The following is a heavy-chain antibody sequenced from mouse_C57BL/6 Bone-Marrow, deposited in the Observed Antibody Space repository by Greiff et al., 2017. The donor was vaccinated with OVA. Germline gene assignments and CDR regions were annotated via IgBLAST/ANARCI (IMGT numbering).Heavy chain of an antibody. CDR2: ISSGSSTI. CDR1: GFTFRDYG. J-gene: IGHJ4*01. CDR3: ARPGIYYDYDDAMDY. Sequence: EVKLVESGGGLVKPGGSLKLSCAASGFTFRDYGMHWVRQAPEKGLEWVAYISSGSSTIYYADTVKGRFTISRDNAKNTLFLQMTSLRSEDTAMYYCARPGIYYDYDDAMDYWGQGTSVTVSS. D-gene: IGHD2-4*01. V-gene: IGHV5-17*01.